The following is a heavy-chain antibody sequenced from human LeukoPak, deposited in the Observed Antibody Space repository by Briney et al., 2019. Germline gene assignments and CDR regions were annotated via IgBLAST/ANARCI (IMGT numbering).Heavy chain of an antibody. J-gene: IGHJ4*02. D-gene: IGHD3-22*01. CDR3: ARHAIDGSGYYFDYFDY. CDR1: GGSISSYSYY. V-gene: IGHV4-39*01. Sequence: SETLSLTCTVSGGSISSYSYYWGWLRQPPGKGREWVGSIYYSGSTYYNPSLKSRVTISVDTSKNQFSLKLTSVTAADTAVYYCARHAIDGSGYYFDYFDYWGQGTLVTVSS. CDR2: IYYSGST.